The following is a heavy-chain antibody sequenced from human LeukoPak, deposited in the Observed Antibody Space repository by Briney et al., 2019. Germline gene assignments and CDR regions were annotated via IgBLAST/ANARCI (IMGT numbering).Heavy chain of an antibody. Sequence: PSKTLSLTCAVFGGSFSGYYWSWIRQPPGRGLEWIGEINHSGSTNYNPSLKSRVTISVDTSKNQFSLKLSSVTAADTAVYYCASGAVADLYYFDSWGQGTLVTVSS. V-gene: IGHV4-34*01. D-gene: IGHD6-19*01. CDR3: ASGAVADLYYFDS. CDR1: GGSFSGYY. J-gene: IGHJ4*02. CDR2: INHSGST.